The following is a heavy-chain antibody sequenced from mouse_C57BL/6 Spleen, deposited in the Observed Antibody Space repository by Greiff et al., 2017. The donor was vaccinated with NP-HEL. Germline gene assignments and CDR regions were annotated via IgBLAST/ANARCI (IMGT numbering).Heavy chain of an antibody. Sequence: VQLQQSGPELVKPGASVKMSCKASGYTFTDYNMHWVKQSHGKSLEWIGYINPNNGGTSYNQKFKGKATLTVNKSSSTAYMELRSLTSEDSAVYYCARVPTYYSNYMDYWGQGTTLTVSS. V-gene: IGHV1-22*01. CDR1: GYTFTDYN. CDR3: ARVPTYYSNYMDY. D-gene: IGHD2-5*01. J-gene: IGHJ2*01. CDR2: INPNNGGT.